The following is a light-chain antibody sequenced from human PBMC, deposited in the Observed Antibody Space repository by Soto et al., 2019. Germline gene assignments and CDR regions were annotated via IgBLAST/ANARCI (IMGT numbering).Light chain of an antibody. V-gene: IGKV1-5*03. Sequence: DIQMTQSPSTLSASVGDRVTITCRASQSISSWLAWYQQKPGKAPNLLIYKASSLQGGVPPRFSGSGSGTEFSLTISSLQPDDLATYYCQQYNTYPPTFDPGTKVDIK. CDR1: QSISSW. CDR2: KAS. CDR3: QQYNTYPPT. J-gene: IGKJ3*01.